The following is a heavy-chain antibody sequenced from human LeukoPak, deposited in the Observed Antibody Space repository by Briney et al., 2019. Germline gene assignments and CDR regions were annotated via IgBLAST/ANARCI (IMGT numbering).Heavy chain of an antibody. CDR3: ANHDYGDYSYNWFDP. CDR1: GFTFSSYE. V-gene: IGHV3-48*03. CDR2: ISSSGSTI. D-gene: IGHD4-17*01. J-gene: IGHJ5*02. Sequence: GGSLRLSCAASGFTFSSYEMNWVRQAPGKGLEWVSYISSSGSTIYYADSVKGRFTISRDNAKNSLYLQMNSLRAEDTAVYYCANHDYGDYSYNWFDPWGQGTLVTVSS.